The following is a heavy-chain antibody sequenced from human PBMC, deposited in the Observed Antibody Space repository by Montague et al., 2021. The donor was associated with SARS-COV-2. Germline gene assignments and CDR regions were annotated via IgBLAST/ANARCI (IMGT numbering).Heavy chain of an antibody. Sequence: SETLSLTCAVSGGSITGFSWSRVRRPAGKGLEWIGRVTTSGTTNYSPSLRSRVTMSVDTSKNQFSLNLNSVTAADTAIYYCARTPTRPLSLDSWGQGTLVTVSS. D-gene: IGHD6-6*01. CDR3: ARTPTRPLSLDS. V-gene: IGHV4-4*07. J-gene: IGHJ4*02. CDR1: GGSITGFS. CDR2: VTTSGTT.